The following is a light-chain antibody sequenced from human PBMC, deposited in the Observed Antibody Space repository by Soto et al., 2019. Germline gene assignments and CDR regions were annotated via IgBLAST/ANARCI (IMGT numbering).Light chain of an antibody. J-gene: IGKJ5*01. V-gene: IGKV3-11*01. Sequence: VLTQSPVTLSLSPGDRATLSCRASQSVSTYLAWYRQVPGQPPRLLIYDTTNRAAGIPPRFSGSPAGTDFTLTISSVEPGDFALYYCHQRNTFGQGTRLEIK. CDR1: QSVSTY. CDR3: HQRNT. CDR2: DTT.